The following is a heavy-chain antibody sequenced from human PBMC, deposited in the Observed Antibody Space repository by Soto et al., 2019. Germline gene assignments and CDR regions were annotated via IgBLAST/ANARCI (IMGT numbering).Heavy chain of an antibody. CDR2: MNPNSGNT. CDR3: AGDQQVRGFDS. V-gene: IGHV1-8*01. Sequence: QVQLVQSGAEVKKPGASVKVSCKASGYTFISYDINWVRQATGQGLEWMGWMNPNSGNTGYAKKFQGRVTMTRNNSISTAYMELSSLRSEDTAIYYCAGDQQVRGFDSWGQGALVTVSS. CDR1: GYTFISYD. D-gene: IGHD6-13*01. J-gene: IGHJ5*01.